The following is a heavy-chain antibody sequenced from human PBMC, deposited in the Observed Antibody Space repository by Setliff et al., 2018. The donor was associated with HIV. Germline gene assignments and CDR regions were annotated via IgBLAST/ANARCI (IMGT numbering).Heavy chain of an antibody. V-gene: IGHV3-30-3*01. CDR2: ISYDGSNK. CDR1: GFTFSSYA. J-gene: IGHJ4*02. CDR3: ARDSRRGYYLQSDH. D-gene: IGHD3-22*01. Sequence: GGSLRLSCAASGFTFSSYAMHWVRQAPGKGLEWVAVISYDGSNKYYADSVKGRFTISRDNSKNTLYLQMNSLRAEDTAVYYCARDSRRGYYLQSDHWGQGTLVTVS.